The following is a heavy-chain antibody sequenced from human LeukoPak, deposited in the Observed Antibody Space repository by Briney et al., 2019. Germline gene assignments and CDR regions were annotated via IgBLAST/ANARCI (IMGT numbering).Heavy chain of an antibody. CDR3: AKDLSGSGNFDY. J-gene: IGHJ4*02. Sequence: GGSLRLSCAASGFTFNTYSMNWVRQAPGKGLEWVSSISTSSSYIYYVDSVKGRFTISRDNSKNTLYLQMNSLRAEDTAVYYCAKDLSGSGNFDYWGQGTLVTVSS. CDR1: GFTFNTYS. D-gene: IGHD3-10*01. V-gene: IGHV3-21*01. CDR2: ISTSSSYI.